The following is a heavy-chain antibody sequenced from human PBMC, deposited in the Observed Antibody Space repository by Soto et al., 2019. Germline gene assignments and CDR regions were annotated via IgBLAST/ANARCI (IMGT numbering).Heavy chain of an antibody. J-gene: IGHJ4*02. CDR2: VNPILSMS. CDR1: GDTFNFYS. V-gene: IGHV1-69*02. D-gene: IGHD3-10*01. CDR3: ASSYGSGYRAFDY. Sequence: QVQLVQSGAEVKRPGSSVTVSCKASGDTFNFYSINLVRQAPGVRLEWVGRVNPILSMSNYAQRFQGRVTMTADKCTSTAYMELRRLRSEDTAIYYGASSYGSGYRAFDYWGQEALVTVSS.